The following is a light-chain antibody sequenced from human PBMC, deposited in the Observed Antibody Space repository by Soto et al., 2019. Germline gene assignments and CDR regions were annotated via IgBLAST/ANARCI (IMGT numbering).Light chain of an antibody. Sequence: EIVLTQSPGTLSLSPGERATLSCRASQSVSSSYLAWYQQKPGQAPRLLIYGESSRATGIPDRFSGSGSGTDFTLTISRLEPEDFAVYYCQQYGSSPFTFGPGTKVDIK. V-gene: IGKV3-20*01. J-gene: IGKJ3*01. CDR2: GES. CDR3: QQYGSSPFT. CDR1: QSVSSSY.